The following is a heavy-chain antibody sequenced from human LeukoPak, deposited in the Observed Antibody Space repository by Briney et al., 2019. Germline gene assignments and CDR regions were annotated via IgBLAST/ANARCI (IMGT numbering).Heavy chain of an antibody. J-gene: IGHJ4*02. V-gene: IGHV4-39*01. CDR1: GGSISSSSYY. CDR3: ARLIIGPTRYMGGFDY. CDR2: IYYSGST. D-gene: IGHD1-14*01. Sequence: SETLSLTCTVSGGSISSSSYYWGWIRQPPGKGLEWIGSIYYSGSTYYNPSLKSRVTISVDTSKNQFSLKLSSVTAADTAVYYCARLIIGPTRYMGGFDYWGQGTLVTVSS.